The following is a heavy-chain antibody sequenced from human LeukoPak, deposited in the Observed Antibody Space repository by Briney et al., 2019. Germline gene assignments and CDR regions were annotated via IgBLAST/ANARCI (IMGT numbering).Heavy chain of an antibody. CDR3: ARSTSSGYYYRKPAFDY. CDR1: GYTFTGYY. V-gene: IGHV1-2*04. Sequence: ASVKVSCKASGYTFTGYYMHWVRQAPGQGLEWMGWINPNSGGTNYAQKFQGWVTMTRDTSISTAYMELSRLRSDDTAVYYCARSTSSGYYYRKPAFDYWGQGTLDTVSS. J-gene: IGHJ4*02. D-gene: IGHD3-22*01. CDR2: INPNSGGT.